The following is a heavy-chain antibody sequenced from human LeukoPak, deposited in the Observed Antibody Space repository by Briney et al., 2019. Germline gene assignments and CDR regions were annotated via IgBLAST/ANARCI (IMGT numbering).Heavy chain of an antibody. CDR3: AKGPSSWSLYYFDY. CDR2: FSGISGST. D-gene: IGHD6-13*01. Sequence: GGSLRLSCAASGFTFSSYAMSWVRQAPGKGLEWVSAFSGISGSTYYADSVKGRFTISRDNSKNTLYLQMNSLRAEDTAVYYCAKGPSSWSLYYFDYWGQGTLVTVSS. J-gene: IGHJ4*02. V-gene: IGHV3-23*01. CDR1: GFTFSSYA.